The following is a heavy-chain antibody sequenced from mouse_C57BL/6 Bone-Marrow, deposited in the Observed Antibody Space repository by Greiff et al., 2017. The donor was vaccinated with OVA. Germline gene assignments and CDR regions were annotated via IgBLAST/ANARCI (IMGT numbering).Heavy chain of an antibody. CDR1: GFSLTSSG. CDR3: ARNFPEDY. J-gene: IGHJ4*01. V-gene: IGHV2-2*01. CDR2: IWSGGST. Sequence: QVQLQQSGPGLVQPSQSLSITCTVSGFSLTSSGVHWVRQSPGKGLEWLGVIWSGGSTAYNAAFISRLSISKDNSKSQVFFKMNSLQADDTAIYYCARNFPEDYWGQGPSVTVSS.